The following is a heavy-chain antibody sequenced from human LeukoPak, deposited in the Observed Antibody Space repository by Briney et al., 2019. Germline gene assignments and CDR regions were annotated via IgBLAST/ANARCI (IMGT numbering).Heavy chain of an antibody. CDR3: ARAFPPYSSSSYFDY. CDR1: GFTFSSYS. CDR2: ISSSSSTI. Sequence: PGGSLRLSCAASGFTFSSYSMNWVRQAPGKGLEWVSYISSSSSTIYYADSVKGRFTISRDNSKNTLYLQMNSLRAEDTAVYYCARAFPPYSSSSYFDYWGQGTLVTVSS. V-gene: IGHV3-48*01. D-gene: IGHD6-6*01. J-gene: IGHJ4*02.